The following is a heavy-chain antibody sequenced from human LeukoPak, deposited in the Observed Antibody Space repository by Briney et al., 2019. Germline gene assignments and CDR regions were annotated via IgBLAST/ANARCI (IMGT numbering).Heavy chain of an antibody. V-gene: IGHV1-8*01. CDR3: AEDIGGFHP. Sequence: ASVKVSCKASGYTFTSYDINWVRQATGQGLEWVGRMNPKSGNTVYAQKFQGRVAMTRNASISPAYMELSNLISEDTAVYYCAEDIGGFHPWGQGTLVTVSS. D-gene: IGHD2-15*01. CDR1: GYTFTSYD. J-gene: IGHJ5*02. CDR2: MNPKSGNT.